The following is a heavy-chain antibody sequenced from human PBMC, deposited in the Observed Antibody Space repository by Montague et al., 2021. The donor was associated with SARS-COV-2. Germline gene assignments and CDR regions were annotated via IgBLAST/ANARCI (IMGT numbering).Heavy chain of an antibody. D-gene: IGHD1-26*01. Sequence: SETLSLTCTVSGGSIISTSYYWGWVRQPPGKGLEWIGSIYHSGSAYYNPSLKSRVTISIDTSKNQFSLKLSSVTAADTAVYHCARVQVSGTYWSGDYWGQGTLVTVSS. CDR1: GGSIISTSYY. J-gene: IGHJ4*02. CDR3: ARVQVSGTYWSGDY. V-gene: IGHV4-39*07. CDR2: IYHSGSA.